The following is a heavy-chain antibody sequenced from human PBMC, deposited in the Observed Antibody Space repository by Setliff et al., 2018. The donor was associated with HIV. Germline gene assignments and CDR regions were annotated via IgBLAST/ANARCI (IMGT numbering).Heavy chain of an antibody. J-gene: IGHJ4*02. V-gene: IGHV4-34*01. D-gene: IGHD3-16*01. CDR3: ARDLVGKNYVDY. CDR1: GGSFSGYY. CDR2: INHSGST. Sequence: SETLSLTCAVYGGSFSGYYWSWIRQPPGKGLEWIGEINHSGSTIYNPSLKSRVTISVDTSKNQFSLKLSSVTAADTAVYYCARDLVGKNYVDYWGQGTLVTVSS.